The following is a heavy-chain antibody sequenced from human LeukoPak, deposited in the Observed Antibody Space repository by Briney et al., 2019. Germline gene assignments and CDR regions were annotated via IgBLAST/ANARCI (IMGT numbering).Heavy chain of an antibody. V-gene: IGHV4-59*13. D-gene: IGHD6-19*01. CDR3: AKESRTNLPGGWYGVRFDP. Sequence: SETLSLTCTVSGGSISGVFWNWIRQPPGKGLEWIGYIYYGGSANYPSLKSRVTISADMSKSQFSLKVKSVTTTDTAVYYCAKESRTNLPGGWYGVRFDPWGQGTLVIVSS. CDR2: IYYGGSA. CDR1: GGSISGVF. J-gene: IGHJ5*02.